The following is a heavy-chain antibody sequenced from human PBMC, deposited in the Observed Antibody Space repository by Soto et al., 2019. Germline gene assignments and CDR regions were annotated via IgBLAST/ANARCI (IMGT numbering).Heavy chain of an antibody. D-gene: IGHD6-19*01. CDR3: AKGVPGIAVAGTGYFQH. J-gene: IGHJ1*01. Sequence: EVQLLESGGGLVQPGGSLRLSCAASGFTFSSYAMSWVRQAPGKGLEWVSGISGSGDSTYYADSVKGRFTISRDNSKITLDLQMNSLRAEDTAVYYCAKGVPGIAVAGTGYFQHWGQGTLVTVSS. V-gene: IGHV3-23*01. CDR1: GFTFSSYA. CDR2: ISGSGDST.